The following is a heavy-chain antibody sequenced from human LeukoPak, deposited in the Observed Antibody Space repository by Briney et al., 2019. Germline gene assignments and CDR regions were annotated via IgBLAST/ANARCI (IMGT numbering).Heavy chain of an antibody. J-gene: IGHJ4*02. V-gene: IGHV1-18*01. D-gene: IGHD3-22*01. CDR2: ISSYNGNT. CDR3: ARDRGDDTVSYFDY. CDR1: GYIFTNYF. Sequence: GASVKVSCKASGYIFTNYFISWVRQAPGQGLELMGRISSYNGNTNYAQKLQDRVTMTTDTSTTTAYMELRSLRVDDTAVYYCARDRGDDTVSYFDYWGQGTLVTVSS.